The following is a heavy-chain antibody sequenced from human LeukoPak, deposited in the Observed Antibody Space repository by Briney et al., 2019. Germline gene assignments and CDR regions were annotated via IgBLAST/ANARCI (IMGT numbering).Heavy chain of an antibody. CDR3: ARWGYGDYSYYLDY. V-gene: IGHV3-21*01. J-gene: IGHJ4*02. D-gene: IGHD4-17*01. CDR2: ISSSSSYI. Sequence: PGGSLRLSCAASGFTFSSYSMNWVRQAPGKGLEWVSSISSSSSYIYYADSVKGRFTISRDNAKNSLYLQMNSLRAEDTAVYYCARWGYGDYSYYLDYWGQGTLVTVSS. CDR1: GFTFSSYS.